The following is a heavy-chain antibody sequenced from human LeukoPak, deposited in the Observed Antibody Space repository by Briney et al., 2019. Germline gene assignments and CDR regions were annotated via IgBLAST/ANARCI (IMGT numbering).Heavy chain of an antibody. CDR3: ARPTFNGRHAFDI. V-gene: IGHV4-39*07. Sequence: PSGTLSRTCTVSGGSISSSSYYWSWIRQPPGKGREWIGEINHSGSTNYNPSLKSRVTISVDTSKNQFSLKLSSVTAADTAVYYCARPTFNGRHAFDIWGQGTMVTVSS. J-gene: IGHJ3*02. CDR2: INHSGST. D-gene: IGHD3-16*01. CDR1: GGSISSSSYY.